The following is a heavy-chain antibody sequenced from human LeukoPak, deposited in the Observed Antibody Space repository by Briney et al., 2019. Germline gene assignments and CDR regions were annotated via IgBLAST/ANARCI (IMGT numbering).Heavy chain of an antibody. CDR3: ARDYSRSPRGVVPAATLAY. J-gene: IGHJ4*02. D-gene: IGHD2-2*01. CDR1: GFTFSSYA. V-gene: IGHV3-23*01. Sequence: GGSLRLSCAASGFTFSSYAMSWVRQAPGKGLEWVSAISGSGGSTYYADSVKGRFTISRDNSKNTLYLQMNSLRAEDTAVYYCARDYSRSPRGVVPAATLAYWGQGTLVTVSS. CDR2: ISGSGGST.